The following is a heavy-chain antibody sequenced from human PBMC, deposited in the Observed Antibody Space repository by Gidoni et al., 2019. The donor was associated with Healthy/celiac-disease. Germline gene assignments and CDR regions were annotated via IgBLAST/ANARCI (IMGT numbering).Heavy chain of an antibody. CDR3: ARGFRRLQLGTEYFQH. Sequence: QVQLQQWGAGLLKPSETLSLTCAVYGGSFSGYYWSWIRQPPGKGLEWIGEINHSGSTNYNPSLKSRVTISVDTSKNQFSLKLSSVTAADTAVYYCARGFRRLQLGTEYFQHWGQGTLVTVSS. D-gene: IGHD6-13*01. CDR1: GGSFSGYY. V-gene: IGHV4-34*01. CDR2: INHSGST. J-gene: IGHJ1*01.